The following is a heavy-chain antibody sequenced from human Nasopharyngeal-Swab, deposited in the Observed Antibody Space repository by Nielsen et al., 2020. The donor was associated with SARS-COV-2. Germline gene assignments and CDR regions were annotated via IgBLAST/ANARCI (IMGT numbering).Heavy chain of an antibody. CDR2: ISSTTATI. J-gene: IGHJ4*02. CDR1: GFTFSDYY. Sequence: GESLKISCAASGFTFSDYYMSWIRQAPGKGLEWISYISSTTATIYYVDSVKGRFTISRDNAKRLLYLQINSLRAEDTAVYYCARVDTWSRRWSSDYWGQGTLVTVSS. V-gene: IGHV3-11*01. CDR3: ARVDTWSRRWSSDY. D-gene: IGHD2-15*01.